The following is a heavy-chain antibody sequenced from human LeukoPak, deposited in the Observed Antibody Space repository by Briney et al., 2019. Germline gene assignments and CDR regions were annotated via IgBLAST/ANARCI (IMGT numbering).Heavy chain of an antibody. CDR2: IYSGGST. V-gene: IGHV3-53*04. CDR3: ASNDDAYCCGDCSHAFDI. Sequence: GGSLRLSCAASGFTVSSNYMSWVRQAPGKGLEWVSVIYSGGSTYYADSVKGRFTISRHNSKNTLYLQMNSLRAEDTAVYYCASNDDAYCCGDCSHAFDIWGQGTMVTVSS. CDR1: GFTVSSNY. J-gene: IGHJ3*02. D-gene: IGHD2-21*02.